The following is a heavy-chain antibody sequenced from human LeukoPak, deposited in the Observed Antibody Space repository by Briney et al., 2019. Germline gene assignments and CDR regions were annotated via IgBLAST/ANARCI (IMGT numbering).Heavy chain of an antibody. J-gene: IGHJ4*02. D-gene: IGHD2-15*01. V-gene: IGHV3-23*01. Sequence: GGSLRLSCAASGFTFSSHAMSWVRQAPGKGLEWVSAISGSGGSTYYADSVKGRFTISRDNSKNTLYLQMNSLRAEDTAVYYCAKDGIMVVAATPVDYWGQGTLVTVSS. CDR1: GFTFSSHA. CDR2: ISGSGGST. CDR3: AKDGIMVVAATPVDY.